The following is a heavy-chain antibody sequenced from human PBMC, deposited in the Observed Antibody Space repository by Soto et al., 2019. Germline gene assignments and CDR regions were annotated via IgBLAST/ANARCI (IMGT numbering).Heavy chain of an antibody. Sequence: ASVKVFCKASGYTFTSYDINWVRQATGQGLEWMGWMNPNSGNTGYAQKFQGRVTMTRNTSISTAYMELSSLRSEDTAVYYCASRTIFGVDTYYYGMDVWGQGTTVTVSS. CDR2: MNPNSGNT. J-gene: IGHJ6*02. D-gene: IGHD3-3*01. V-gene: IGHV1-8*01. CDR1: GYTFTSYD. CDR3: ASRTIFGVDTYYYGMDV.